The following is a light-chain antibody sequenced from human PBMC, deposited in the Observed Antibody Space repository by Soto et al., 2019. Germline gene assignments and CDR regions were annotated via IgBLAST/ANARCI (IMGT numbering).Light chain of an antibody. CDR2: GAS. V-gene: IGKV3-20*01. CDR1: QSVSSSY. J-gene: IGKJ2*01. Sequence: EIVLTQSPGTLSLSPGERATLSCRASQSVSSSYLAWYQQKPGQAPRLLIYGASSRATGIPDRFSGSGSGTDFTLTISRLEPEDFAVYYCQQYGSSLYTFGQRIKLEIK. CDR3: QQYGSSLYT.